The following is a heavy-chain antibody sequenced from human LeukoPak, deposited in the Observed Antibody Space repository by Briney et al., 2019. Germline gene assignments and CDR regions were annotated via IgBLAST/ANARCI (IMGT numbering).Heavy chain of an antibody. CDR1: GYTFTSYG. CDR2: INPNSGDT. D-gene: IGHD2-2*01. V-gene: IGHV1-2*06. CDR3: ARDYCSSTSCLFDY. J-gene: IGHJ4*02. Sequence: PVASVKVSCKASGYTFTSYGISWVRQAPGQGLEWMGRINPNSGDTNYAQNFQGRVTMTRDTSISTAYMELSRLRSDDTAVYYCARDYCSSTSCLFDYWGQGTLVTVSS.